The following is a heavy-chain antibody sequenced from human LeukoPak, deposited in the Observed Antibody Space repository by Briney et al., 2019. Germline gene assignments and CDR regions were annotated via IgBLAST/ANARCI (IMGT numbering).Heavy chain of an antibody. J-gene: IGHJ6*02. CDR3: ARVSPHYYYYGMDV. CDR2: IYTSGST. Sequence: SETLSLTCTVSGGSISGYYWSWIRQPAGKGLEWIGRIYTSGSTNYNPSLKSRVTMSVDTSKNQFSLKLSSVTAADTAVYYCARVSPHYYYYGMDVWGQGTTVTVSS. CDR1: GGSISGYY. V-gene: IGHV4-4*07.